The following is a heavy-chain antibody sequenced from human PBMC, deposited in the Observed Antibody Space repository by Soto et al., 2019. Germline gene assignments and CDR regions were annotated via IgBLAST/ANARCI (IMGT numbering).Heavy chain of an antibody. CDR1: GFTVSSNY. J-gene: IGHJ6*02. CDR2: IYGGGST. Sequence: GGYLRLSCAASGFTVSSNYMSWVRQAPGKGLEWVSVIYGGGSTYYADSGKGRFTISRDNSKNTLYLQMNSLRAEDTAVYYCARRRGYYYGMDVWGQGTTVTVSS. V-gene: IGHV3-53*01. CDR3: ARRRGYYYGMDV.